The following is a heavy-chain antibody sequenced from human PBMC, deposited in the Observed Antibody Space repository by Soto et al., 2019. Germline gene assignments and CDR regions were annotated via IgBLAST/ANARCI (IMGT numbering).Heavy chain of an antibody. D-gene: IGHD5-18*01. Sequence: SLRLSWAAAGVTFSSYAMRRVRQAPGKGLEWVAVISYDGSNKYYADSVKGRFTISRDNSKNTLYLQMNSLRAEDTAVYYCARWGPWTEVDTAMVPCFDYWGQGTLVTVSS. CDR3: ARWGPWTEVDTAMVPCFDY. J-gene: IGHJ4*02. CDR1: GVTFSSYA. CDR2: ISYDGSNK. V-gene: IGHV3-30-3*01.